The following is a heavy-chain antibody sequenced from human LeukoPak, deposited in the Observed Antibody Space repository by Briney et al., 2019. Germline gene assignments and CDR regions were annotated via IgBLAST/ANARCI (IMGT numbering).Heavy chain of an antibody. CDR1: GYTFTSYG. V-gene: IGHV1-18*01. D-gene: IGHD5-12*01. J-gene: IGHJ4*02. Sequence: GASVKVSCKASGYTFTSYGISWVRQAPGQGLEWMGWISAYNGNTNYAQKPQGRVTMTTDTSTSTAYMELRSLRSDDTAVYYCARDSRGYSGLAASGYWGQGTLVTVSS. CDR3: ARDSRGYSGLAASGY. CDR2: ISAYNGNT.